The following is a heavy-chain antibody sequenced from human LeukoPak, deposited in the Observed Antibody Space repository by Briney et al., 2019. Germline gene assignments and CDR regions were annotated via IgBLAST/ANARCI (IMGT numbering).Heavy chain of an antibody. CDR3: ARLLLQPLLYYYYGSGNYYFDY. CDR1: GNSISSGYY. CDR2: IYYSGST. J-gene: IGHJ4*02. Sequence: SETLSLTCTVSGNSISSGYYWGWIRQPPGKGLEWIGSIYYSGSTYYNPSLKSRVTISVDTSKNQFSLKLSSVTAADTAVYYCARLLLQPLLYYYYGSGNYYFDYWGQGTLVTVSS. D-gene: IGHD3-10*01. V-gene: IGHV4-38-2*02.